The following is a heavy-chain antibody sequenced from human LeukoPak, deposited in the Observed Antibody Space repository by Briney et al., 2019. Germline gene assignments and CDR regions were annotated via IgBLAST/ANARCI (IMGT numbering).Heavy chain of an antibody. CDR1: GGSISSGGYS. D-gene: IGHD3-3*01. CDR3: ARVNADYDFWSGYHYYFDY. J-gene: IGHJ4*02. CDR2: IYHSGST. Sequence: PSETLSLTCAVSGGSISSGGYSWSWIRQPPGKGLEWIGYIYHSGSTYYNPSLKSRVTISVDRSKNQFSLKLSSVTAADTAVYYCARVNADYDFWSGYHYYFDYWGQGTLVTVSS. V-gene: IGHV4-30-2*01.